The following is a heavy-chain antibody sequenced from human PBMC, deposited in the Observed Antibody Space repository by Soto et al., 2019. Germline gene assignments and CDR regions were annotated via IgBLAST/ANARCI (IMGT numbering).Heavy chain of an antibody. J-gene: IGHJ6*02. CDR3: AADSGSFQYFYYYGMDV. D-gene: IGHD1-26*01. CDR1: GFTFTSSA. Sequence: ASVKVSCKASGFTFTSSAVQWVRQARGQRLEWIGWIVVGSGNTNYAQKFQERVTITRDMSTSTAYMELSSLRSEDTAVYYCAADSGSFQYFYYYGMDVWGQGTTVTVSS. CDR2: IVVGSGNT. V-gene: IGHV1-58*01.